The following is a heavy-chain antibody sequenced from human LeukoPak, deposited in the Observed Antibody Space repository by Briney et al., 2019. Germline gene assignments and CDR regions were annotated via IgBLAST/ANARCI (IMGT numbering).Heavy chain of an antibody. Sequence: GESLKISCKGSGYSFTSYWIGWVRQMPGKGLEWMGIIYPGDSDTRYSPSFQGQVTISADKSISTAYLQWSSLKASDTAMYYCARHLVVVPAAIPDQTLGYYYYMDVWGKGTTVTVSS. CDR1: GYSFTSYW. V-gene: IGHV5-51*01. CDR3: ARHLVVVPAAIPDQTLGYYYYMDV. CDR2: IYPGDSDT. D-gene: IGHD2-2*01. J-gene: IGHJ6*03.